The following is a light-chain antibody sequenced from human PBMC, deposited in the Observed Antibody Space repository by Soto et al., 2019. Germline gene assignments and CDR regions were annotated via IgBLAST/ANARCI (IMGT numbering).Light chain of an antibody. J-gene: IGKJ1*01. CDR2: KAS. V-gene: IGKV1-5*03. Sequence: DIQMTQSPSTLSASVGDTVTITCRASQSFSNWLAWYQQKPGKAAKFLIYKASTLESGVPSRFSGSGYGTEVTLTSSSLQPDDFATYYCQQYNSYSWTFGQGTKVEIK. CDR1: QSFSNW. CDR3: QQYNSYSWT.